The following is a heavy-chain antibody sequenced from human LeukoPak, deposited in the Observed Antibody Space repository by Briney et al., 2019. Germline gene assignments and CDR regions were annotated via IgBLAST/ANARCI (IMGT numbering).Heavy chain of an antibody. CDR2: IYYSGST. V-gene: IGHV4-59*01. CDR1: GGSISSYY. D-gene: IGHD5-24*01. J-gene: IGHJ2*01. CDR3: ARTPVEIPDWYFDL. Sequence: SETLSLTCTVSGGSISSYYWSWIRQPPGKGLEWIGYIYYSGSTNYNPSLKSRVTISVDTSKNQFSLKLSSVTAADTAVYYCARTPVEIPDWYFDLWGRGTLVTVSS.